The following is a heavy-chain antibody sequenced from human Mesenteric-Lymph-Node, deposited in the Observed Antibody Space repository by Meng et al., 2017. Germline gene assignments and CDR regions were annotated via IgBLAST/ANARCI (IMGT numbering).Heavy chain of an antibody. J-gene: IGHJ4*02. Sequence: GESLKISCAASGFTFSNHWMSWVRQTPGKGLEWLANIKPDGTEKYYVDSVKGRFTISRDNAKNSLDLQMNSLRAEDTALYYCARRQYYYDSSGYWRMSIEYDYWGQGTLVTVSS. CDR2: IKPDGTEK. D-gene: IGHD3-22*01. CDR3: ARRQYYYDSSGYWRMSIEYDY. V-gene: IGHV3-7*03. CDR1: GFTFSNHW.